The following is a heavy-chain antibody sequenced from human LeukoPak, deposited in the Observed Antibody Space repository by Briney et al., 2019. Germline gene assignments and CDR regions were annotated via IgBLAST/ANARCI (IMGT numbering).Heavy chain of an antibody. CDR3: ARDGHFWSGYLYYFDY. D-gene: IGHD3-3*02. V-gene: IGHV3-23*01. CDR2: ISGSGGST. Sequence: GGSLRLSCAASGFSFGSYAMSWVRQAAGKGLEWVSAISGSGGSTYYADSVKGRFTISRDNAKNSLYLQMNSLRAEDTAVYYCARDGHFWSGYLYYFDYWGQGTLVTVSS. CDR1: GFSFGSYA. J-gene: IGHJ4*02.